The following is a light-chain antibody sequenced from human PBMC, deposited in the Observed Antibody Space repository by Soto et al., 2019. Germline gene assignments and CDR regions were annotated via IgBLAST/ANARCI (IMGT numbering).Light chain of an antibody. J-gene: IGKJ2*01. CDR1: QSVSSN. Sequence: EIVMTQSPATLSVSPGERATLSCRASQSVSSNLAWYQQKPGQAPRLLIYGASTRATGIPARFSGSGYGTEFTLTISSLQSEDFAVYYCQQYNNWPPMYTFGQGTKVEI. CDR3: QQYNNWPPMYT. CDR2: GAS. V-gene: IGKV3-15*01.